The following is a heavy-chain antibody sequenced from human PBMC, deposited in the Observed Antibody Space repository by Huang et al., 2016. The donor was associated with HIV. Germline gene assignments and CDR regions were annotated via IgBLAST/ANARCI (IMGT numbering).Heavy chain of an antibody. Sequence: QIQLMQSGPELKQPGASVKVSCKASGYPFTSSGITWVRQAPGQGPEWMGGISDASGDTEYAQKFQGRVTLTTDTSTNIAYMELRSLRSDDTAKYYCARDPKYHRIGYYRQRRGIDIWGQGTMVIVSS. CDR2: ISDASGDT. CDR1: GYPFTSSG. J-gene: IGHJ3*02. V-gene: IGHV1-18*01. D-gene: IGHD3-22*01. CDR3: ARDPKYHRIGYYRQRRGIDI.